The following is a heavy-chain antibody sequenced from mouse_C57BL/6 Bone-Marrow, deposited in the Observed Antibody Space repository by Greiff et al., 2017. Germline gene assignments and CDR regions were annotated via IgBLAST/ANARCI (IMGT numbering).Heavy chain of an antibody. D-gene: IGHD2-4*01. CDR1: GYTFTSYG. CDR3: ARKGDYDYGDY. CDR2: IYPRSGNT. Sequence: VQLQQSGAELARPGASVKLSCKASGYTFTSYGISWVKQRTGQGLEWIGEIYPRSGNTYYNEKFKGKATLTADKAYSTAYMELRSLTSEDSAVYFCARKGDYDYGDYWGQGTTLTVSS. V-gene: IGHV1-81*01. J-gene: IGHJ2*01.